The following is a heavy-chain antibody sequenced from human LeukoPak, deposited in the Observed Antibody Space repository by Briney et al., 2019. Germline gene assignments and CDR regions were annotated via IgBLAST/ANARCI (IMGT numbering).Heavy chain of an antibody. CDR2: IYYSGSP. J-gene: IGHJ4*02. Sequence: MPSETLSLTCTISGGSISSYYWGWVRQPPGKGLGWIGYIYYSGSPNSNPSLKSRVTISVDTHKNQFTLKLSSVTAADAAVYYCAGDTAGYFDYWGQGTLVTVSS. CDR3: AGDTAGYFDY. CDR1: GGSISSYY. V-gene: IGHV4-59*01.